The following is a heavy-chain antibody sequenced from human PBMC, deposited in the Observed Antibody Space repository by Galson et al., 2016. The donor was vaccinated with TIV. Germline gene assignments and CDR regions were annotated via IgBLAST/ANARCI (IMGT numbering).Heavy chain of an antibody. CDR1: GFTFSSYD. CDR3: ARDRKYYDILTAGNSYYGMDV. J-gene: IGHJ6*02. Sequence: RLSCAASGFTFSSYDMHWVRQAPGKGLQWVAVIWYDGNDKYYADSVKGRFTISRDNSKNTLYLQMNSLRVEDTAVYYCARDRKYYDILTAGNSYYGMDVWGQGTTVTVSS. V-gene: IGHV3-33*01. D-gene: IGHD3-9*01. CDR2: IWYDGNDK.